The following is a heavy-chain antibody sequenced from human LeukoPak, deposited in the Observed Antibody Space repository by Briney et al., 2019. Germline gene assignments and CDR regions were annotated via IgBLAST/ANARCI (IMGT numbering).Heavy chain of an antibody. CDR2: ISYDGSNK. V-gene: IGHV3-30*04. D-gene: IGHD6-6*01. J-gene: IGHJ3*02. CDR1: GFTFSSYA. Sequence: GGSLRLSCAASGFTFSSYAMHWVRQAPGKGLEWVAVISYDGSNKYYADSVKGRFTISRDNSKNTLYLQMNSLRAEDMALYYCAKDIRGQLAYAFDIWGQGTMVTVSS. CDR3: AKDIRGQLAYAFDI.